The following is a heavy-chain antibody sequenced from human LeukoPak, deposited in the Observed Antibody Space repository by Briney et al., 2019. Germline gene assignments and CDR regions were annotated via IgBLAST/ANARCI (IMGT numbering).Heavy chain of an antibody. CDR3: TTLTPTYYDYVWGNYRFAIPDY. CDR2: IKSKTDGGTT. D-gene: IGHD3-16*02. Sequence: GGSLRLSCAASGFTFSNAWMSWVRQAPGKGLEWVGRIKSKTDGGTTDYAAPVKDKFTISRDDSKNTLYLQMNSLKTEDTAVYYCTTLTPTYYDYVWGNYRFAIPDYWGQGTLVTVSS. J-gene: IGHJ4*02. CDR1: GFTFSNAW. V-gene: IGHV3-15*01.